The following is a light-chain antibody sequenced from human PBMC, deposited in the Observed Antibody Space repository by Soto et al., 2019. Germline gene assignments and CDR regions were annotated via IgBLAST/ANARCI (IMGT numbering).Light chain of an antibody. J-gene: IGKJ1*01. V-gene: IGKV3-20*01. CDR3: QQYDKWPRT. CDR1: QSVSSSY. Sequence: EIVLTHSPGTLSLSPCERAALSCRASQSVSSSYLAWYQQKPGQAPRLLIYGASSRATGIPDRFSGSGSGAEYTLTISSLQSEDFAVYYCQQYDKWPRTFGQGTKVDIK. CDR2: GAS.